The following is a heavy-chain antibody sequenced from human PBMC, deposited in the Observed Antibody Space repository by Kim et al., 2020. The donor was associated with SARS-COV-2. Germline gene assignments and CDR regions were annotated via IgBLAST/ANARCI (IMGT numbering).Heavy chain of an antibody. V-gene: IGHV1-24*01. Sequence: ASVKVSCKVSGYTLTELSMHWVRQAPGKGLEWMGGFDPEDGETIYAQKFQGRVTMTEDTSTDTAYMELSSLRSEDTAVYYCATRISTIYSSSWVHYWGQGTLVTVSS. CDR1: GYTLTELS. CDR3: ATRISTIYSSSWVHY. CDR2: FDPEDGET. D-gene: IGHD6-13*01. J-gene: IGHJ4*02.